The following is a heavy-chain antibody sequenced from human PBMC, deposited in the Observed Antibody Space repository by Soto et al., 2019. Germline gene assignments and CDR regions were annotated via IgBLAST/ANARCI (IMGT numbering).Heavy chain of an antibody. CDR2: IYYSGST. CDR3: ARRESCSSTSCRSNWFDP. J-gene: IGHJ5*02. Sequence: SETLSLTCTVSGGSISSSSYYWGWIRQPPGKGLEWIGSIYYSGSTYYNPSLKSRVTISVDTSKNQFSLKLSSVTAADTAVYYCARRESCSSTSCRSNWFDPWGQGTLVT. V-gene: IGHV4-39*01. D-gene: IGHD2-2*01. CDR1: GGSISSSSYY.